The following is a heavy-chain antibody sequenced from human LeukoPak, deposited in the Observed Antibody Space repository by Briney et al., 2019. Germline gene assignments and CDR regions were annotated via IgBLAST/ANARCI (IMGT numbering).Heavy chain of an antibody. J-gene: IGHJ4*02. CDR3: ASYCSSTSCYSRNDY. CDR2: INPNSGGT. CDR1: GYTFTGYY. D-gene: IGHD2-2*01. Sequence: ASVKVSCKASGYTFTGYYMHWVRQAPGQGLEWMGWINPNSGGTNYAQKFQGRVTMTRDTSISTAYMELSRLRSDDTAVYYCASYCSSTSCYSRNDYWGQRTLVTVSS. V-gene: IGHV1-2*02.